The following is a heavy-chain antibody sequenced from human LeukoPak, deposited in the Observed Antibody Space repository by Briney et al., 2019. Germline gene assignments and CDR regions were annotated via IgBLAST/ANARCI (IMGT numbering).Heavy chain of an antibody. CDR2: ISAYNGNT. V-gene: IGHV1-18*01. J-gene: IGHJ4*02. Sequence: ASVNVSCKASGYTFTSYGIIWVRQAPGQGREWMGWISAYNGNTNYAQKLQGRVTMTTDTSTSTAYMELRSLRSDDTAVYYCARGYSSSWYEPFDYWGQGTLVTVSS. CDR1: GYTFTSYG. D-gene: IGHD6-13*01. CDR3: ARGYSSSWYEPFDY.